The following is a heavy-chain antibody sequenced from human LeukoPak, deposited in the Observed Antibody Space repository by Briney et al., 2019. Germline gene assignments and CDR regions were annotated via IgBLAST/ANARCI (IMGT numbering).Heavy chain of an antibody. CDR2: ISYDGSNK. CDR1: GFTLSSYA. CDR3: ARAEVGAVDY. D-gene: IGHD1-26*01. V-gene: IGHV3-30-3*01. J-gene: IGHJ4*02. Sequence: PSGGSLRLSCAASGFTLSSYAMHWVSQAPGKGLEWVAVISYDGSNKYYADSVKGRFTISRDNSKNTLYLQMNSLRAEDTAVYYCARAEVGAVDYWGQGTLVTVSS.